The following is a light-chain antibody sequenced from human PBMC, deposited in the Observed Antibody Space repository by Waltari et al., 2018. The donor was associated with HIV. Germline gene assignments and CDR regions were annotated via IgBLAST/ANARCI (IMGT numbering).Light chain of an antibody. Sequence: QSVLTQPTSVSGAPGQRVTITCPWGSSNLGDGYDVHWYQQLPGTAPTLLIYGNRNRPAGVPDRFSGSQSGTSASLAITGLQAEDEADYYCQSYDSSLSGVVFGGGTRLTVL. CDR3: QSYDSSLSGVV. CDR1: SSNLGDGYD. V-gene: IGLV1-40*01. CDR2: GNR. J-gene: IGLJ2*01.